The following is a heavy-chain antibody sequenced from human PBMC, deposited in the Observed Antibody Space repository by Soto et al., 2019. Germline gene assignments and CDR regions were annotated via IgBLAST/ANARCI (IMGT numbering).Heavy chain of an antibody. D-gene: IGHD5-18*01. Sequence: QVQLQQWGAGLLKPSATRSLTCAVYRGSFSGYYWSWIRQPPGKGLEWIGEINHSGSTNYNPSLKSRVTISVDTSKNQFSLKLSSVTAADTAVYYCARRGYSYGHSTPKRKPIDYWGQGTLVTVSS. CDR2: INHSGST. CDR3: ARRGYSYGHSTPKRKPIDY. J-gene: IGHJ4*02. V-gene: IGHV4-34*01. CDR1: RGSFSGYY.